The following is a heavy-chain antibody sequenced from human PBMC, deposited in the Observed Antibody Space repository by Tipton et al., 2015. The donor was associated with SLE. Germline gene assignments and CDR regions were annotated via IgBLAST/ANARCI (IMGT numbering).Heavy chain of an antibody. J-gene: IGHJ4*02. D-gene: IGHD3-22*01. V-gene: IGHV4-61*01. CDR3: ARSPYYYDSSYFDY. Sequence: TLSLTCTISGGSVSSASYYWSWIRQPPGKGLEYIGYVYSSGHSNYNPSLQSRVTISVDTSKNQFSLKLSSVTAADTAVYYCARSPYYYDSSYFDYWGQGTLVTVSS. CDR2: VYSSGHS. CDR1: GGSVSSASYY.